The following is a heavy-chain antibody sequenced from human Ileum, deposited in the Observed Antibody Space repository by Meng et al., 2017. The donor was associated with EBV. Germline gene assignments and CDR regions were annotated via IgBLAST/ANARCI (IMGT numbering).Heavy chain of an antibody. CDR3: FLVSTVTQPDF. V-gene: IGHV3-74*01. D-gene: IGHD5/OR15-5a*01. CDR1: GFTFSTFW. J-gene: IGHJ4*02. Sequence: EEQLVESGGALVQPGGSLRLSCAASGFTFSTFWMHWVRQAPGKGLVWVSRISPDGSRTNYADSVKGRFTISRDNAKNMVYLQMSSLRAEDTAMYHCFLVSTVTQPDFWGPGTLVTVSS. CDR2: ISPDGSRT.